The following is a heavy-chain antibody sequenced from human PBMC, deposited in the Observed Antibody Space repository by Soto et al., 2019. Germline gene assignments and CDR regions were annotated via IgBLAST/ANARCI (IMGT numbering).Heavy chain of an antibody. D-gene: IGHD3-22*01. J-gene: IGHJ3*02. CDR2: ISYDGSDK. Sequence: QAKLVESGGGVVQPGRSLRLSCVGSGFTFSSYAMHWVRQAPGKGLEWVAVISYDGSDKYYADSVKGRFTISRDKSKNTLYLQMNSLRTEDTAVYYCARPPVGITMRLGAFDIWGQGTMVTVSS. CDR1: GFTFSSYA. CDR3: ARPPVGITMRLGAFDI. V-gene: IGHV3-30-3*01.